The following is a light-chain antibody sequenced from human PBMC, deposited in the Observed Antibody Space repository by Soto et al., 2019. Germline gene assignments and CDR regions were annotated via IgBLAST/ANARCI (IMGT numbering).Light chain of an antibody. Sequence: DIQMTQSPASLSASVGDRVAISCRASQSIGSNLNWYQQTRGKAPTIXMFTSSNLQSGVPSMFICSGAGTDCIRTISSLQPEDVSTDYCPQSYSTPPTFCQGTKVDNK. V-gene: IGKV1-39*01. CDR1: QSIGSN. J-gene: IGKJ1*01. CDR2: TSS. CDR3: PQSYSTPPT.